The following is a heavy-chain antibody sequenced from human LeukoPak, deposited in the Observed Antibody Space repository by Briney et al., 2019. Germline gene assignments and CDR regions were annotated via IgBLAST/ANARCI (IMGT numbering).Heavy chain of an antibody. D-gene: IGHD3-10*01. J-gene: IGHJ4*02. CDR1: GGSFSSYF. V-gene: IGHV4-34*01. Sequence: SETLSLTCAVYGGSFSSYFWSWIRQPPGKGLEWIGEINHSGNTNYNPSLKSRVTMSVDTSKNQFSLNLSSLIAADTAVYYYAREATTYQGSGTYSPFDDWGQGTLVTVSS. CDR2: INHSGNT. CDR3: AREATTYQGSGTYSPFDD.